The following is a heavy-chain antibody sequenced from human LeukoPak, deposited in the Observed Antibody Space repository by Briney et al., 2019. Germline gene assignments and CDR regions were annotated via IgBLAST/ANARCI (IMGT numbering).Heavy chain of an antibody. CDR3: AKASLIIADLYAFDV. Sequence: GGSLRLSCEAAGLTFSNYAMNWVRQAPGKGLEWVSGLSGSGDTTKHADSVKGRFAISRVNARNTMYLQMSSLRAADTAVYYCAKASLIIADLYAFDVWGRGTMVTVSS. D-gene: IGHD3-9*01. CDR1: GLTFSNYA. V-gene: IGHV3-23*01. J-gene: IGHJ3*01. CDR2: LSGSGDTT.